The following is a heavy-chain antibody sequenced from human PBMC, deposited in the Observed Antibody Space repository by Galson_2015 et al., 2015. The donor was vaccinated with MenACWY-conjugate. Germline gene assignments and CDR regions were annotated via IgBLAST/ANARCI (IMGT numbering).Heavy chain of an antibody. J-gene: IGHJ5*02. CDR3: ARACSGGSCYLNP. V-gene: IGHV3-53*04. CDR2: IYSGGST. D-gene: IGHD2-15*01. CDR1: GFTVSSNY. Sequence: SLRLSCAASGFTVSSNYMSWVRQAPGKGLEWVSVIYSGGSTYYADSVKGRFTISRHNSKNTLYLQMNSLRAEDTAVYYCARACSGGSCYLNPWGQGTLVTVSS.